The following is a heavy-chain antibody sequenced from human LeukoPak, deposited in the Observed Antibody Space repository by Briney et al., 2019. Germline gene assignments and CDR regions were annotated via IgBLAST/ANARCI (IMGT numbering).Heavy chain of an antibody. CDR1: GYTFTGYY. J-gene: IGHJ6*03. CDR3: ARGAGHYYYYYYMDV. Sequence: ASVKVSCKASGYTFTGYYMHWVRQAPGQGLEWMGWINPNSGGTNYAQKFQGRVTMTRDTSISTAYMELSRLRSDDTAVYYCARGAGHYYYYYYMDVWGKGTTVTVSS. V-gene: IGHV1-2*02. CDR2: INPNSGGT.